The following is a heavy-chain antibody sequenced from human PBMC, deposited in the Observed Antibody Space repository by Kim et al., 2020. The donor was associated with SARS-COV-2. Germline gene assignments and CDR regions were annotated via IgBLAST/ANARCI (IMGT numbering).Heavy chain of an antibody. CDR2: T. D-gene: IGHD1-26*01. CDR3: ARSSGNYYFDN. J-gene: IGHJ4*02. Sequence: TKSPAKIQSRVTITRDTSASQVYMELSSLTSEDTDVYYCARSSGNYYFDNWGQGALVTVSS. V-gene: IGHV1-3*01.